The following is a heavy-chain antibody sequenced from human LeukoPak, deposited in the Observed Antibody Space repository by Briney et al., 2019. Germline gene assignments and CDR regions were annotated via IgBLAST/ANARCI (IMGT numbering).Heavy chain of an antibody. CDR2: ISGSGGST. J-gene: IGHJ4*02. D-gene: IGHD3-22*01. V-gene: IGHV3-23*01. Sequence: GGSLRLSCAASGFTFSSYAMSWVRQAPGKGLEWVSAISGSGGSTYYADSVKGRFTISRDNSKNTLYLQMNSLRVEDTAVYYCAKVIPLGYYDSSGYLNFDYWGQGTLVTVSS. CDR1: GFTFSSYA. CDR3: AKVIPLGYYDSSGYLNFDY.